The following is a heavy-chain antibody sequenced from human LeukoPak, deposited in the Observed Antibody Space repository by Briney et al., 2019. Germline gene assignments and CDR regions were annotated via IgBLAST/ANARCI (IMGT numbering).Heavy chain of an antibody. CDR3: ARVSSLAIYYGMDV. J-gene: IGHJ6*04. CDR1: GFTLSSYW. CDR2: INSDGSSA. Sequence: GGSLRLSCAASGFTLSSYWMHWVRQAPGKGLVWVSRINSDGSSASYADSVKGRFTISRDNAKNTLYLQMNSLRAEDTAVYYCARVSSLAIYYGMDVWGKGTTVTVSS. V-gene: IGHV3-74*01. D-gene: IGHD2-2*01.